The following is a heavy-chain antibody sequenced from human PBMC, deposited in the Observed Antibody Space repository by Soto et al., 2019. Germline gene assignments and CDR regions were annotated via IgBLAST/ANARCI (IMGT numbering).Heavy chain of an antibody. Sequence: QVQLVESGGGVVQPGRSLRLSCAASGFTFSSYAMHWVRQAPGKGLEWVAVISYDGSNKYYADSVKGRFTISRDNSKNTLYLQMNSLRAEDTAVYYCARNGALRFLEWLGYYLDYWGQGTLVTVSS. CDR3: ARNGALRFLEWLGYYLDY. J-gene: IGHJ4*02. D-gene: IGHD3-3*01. CDR2: ISYDGSNK. V-gene: IGHV3-30-3*01. CDR1: GFTFSSYA.